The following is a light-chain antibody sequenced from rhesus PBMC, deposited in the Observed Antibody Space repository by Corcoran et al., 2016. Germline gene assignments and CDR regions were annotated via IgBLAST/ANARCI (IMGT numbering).Light chain of an antibody. Sequence: DIQMTQSPSSLSGSVGDRVTITCRASQGINSNLNWYQQKPGKAPKLLIYFANRLEFGFPSRFSGRGSGTSFTLMISSLQPEYFATYYCQQSNSLPFTFGPGTKLDVK. CDR1: QGINSN. J-gene: IGKJ3*01. CDR3: QQSNSLPFT. V-gene: IGKV1-32*01. CDR2: FAN.